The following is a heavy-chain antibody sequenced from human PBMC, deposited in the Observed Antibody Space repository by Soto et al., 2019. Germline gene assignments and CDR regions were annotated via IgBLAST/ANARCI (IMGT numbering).Heavy chain of an antibody. D-gene: IGHD3-3*01. J-gene: IGHJ6*02. V-gene: IGHV1-58*01. Sequence: SVKVSCKTSGFNFRNXAVQWVRQARGQRLEWIGCVVVGNGKTQYTQKFQDRVTITSDMYTNTAYMEVSSLRSEDTAIYYCAAPAQGVWSGYYGNYYYYGMDVWG. CDR2: VVVGNGKT. CDR3: AAPAQGVWSGYYGNYYYYGMDV. CDR1: GFNFRNXA.